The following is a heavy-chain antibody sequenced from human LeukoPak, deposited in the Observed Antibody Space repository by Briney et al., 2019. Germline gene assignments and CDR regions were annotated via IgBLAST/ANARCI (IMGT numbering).Heavy chain of an antibody. CDR2: IYYSGST. V-gene: IGHV4-31*03. D-gene: IGHD1-1*01. J-gene: IGHJ3*02. CDR1: GGSISSGGYY. CDR3: AREGLERLTPFDI. Sequence: PSQTLSLTCTVSGGSISSGGYYWSWIRQHPGKGPEWIGYIYYSGSTYYNPSLKSRVTISVDTSKNQFSLKLSSVTAADTAVYYCAREGLERLTPFDIWGQGTMVTVSS.